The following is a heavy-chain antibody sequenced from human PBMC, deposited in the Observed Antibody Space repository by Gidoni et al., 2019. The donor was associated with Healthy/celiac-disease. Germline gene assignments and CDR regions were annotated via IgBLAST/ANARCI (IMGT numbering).Heavy chain of an antibody. Sequence: QVQLVESGGGVVQPGRSLRLSCAASGFPFSSYGIHWVCQAPGQGLEWVAVIWYDGSNKYYADSVKCRFTISRDNSKNTLYLQMNSLRAEDTAVYYCARDRDVVVPADAFDIWGQGTMVTVSS. D-gene: IGHD2-2*01. CDR1: GFPFSSYG. V-gene: IGHV3-33*01. CDR3: ARDRDVVVPADAFDI. J-gene: IGHJ3*02. CDR2: IWYDGSNK.